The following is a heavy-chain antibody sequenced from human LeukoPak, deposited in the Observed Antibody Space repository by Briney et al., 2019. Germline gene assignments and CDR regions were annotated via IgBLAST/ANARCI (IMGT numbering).Heavy chain of an antibody. Sequence: GGSLRLSCAASGFTVSSNYMSWVRQAPGKGLEWVSVIYSGGSTYYADSVKGRFTISRDNSKNTLYLQMNSLRAEDTAVYYCAKPVYSSSWYFDYWGQGTLVTVSS. CDR3: AKPVYSSSWYFDY. CDR2: IYSGGST. CDR1: GFTVSSNY. V-gene: IGHV3-66*04. J-gene: IGHJ4*02. D-gene: IGHD6-13*01.